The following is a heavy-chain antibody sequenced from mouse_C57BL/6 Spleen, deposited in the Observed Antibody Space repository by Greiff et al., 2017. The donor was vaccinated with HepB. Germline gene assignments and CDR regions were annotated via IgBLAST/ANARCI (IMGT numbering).Heavy chain of an antibody. CDR1: GYAFSSSW. CDR3: ARPNYGYDGAWFAY. D-gene: IGHD2-2*01. J-gene: IGHJ3*01. CDR2: IYPGDGDT. Sequence: QVQLKESGPELVKPGASVKISCKASGYAFSSSWMNWVKQRPGKGLEWIGRIYPGDGDTNYNGKFKGKATLTADKSSSTAYMQLSSLTSEDSAVYFCARPNYGYDGAWFAYWGQGTLVTVSA. V-gene: IGHV1-82*01.